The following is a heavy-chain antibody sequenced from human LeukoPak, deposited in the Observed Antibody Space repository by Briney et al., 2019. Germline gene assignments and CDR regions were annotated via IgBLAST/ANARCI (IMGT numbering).Heavy chain of an antibody. V-gene: IGHV4-59*01. CDR3: ARVNSSGYYELDY. D-gene: IGHD3-22*01. CDR2: IYYSGST. Sequence: SETLSLTCTVSGGSISSYYWSWIRQPPGKGLEWIGYIYYSGSTNYNPSLKSRVTISVDTSKNQFSLKLSSVTAADTAVYYCARVNSSGYYELDYWGQGTLVTVSS. CDR1: GGSISSYY. J-gene: IGHJ4*02.